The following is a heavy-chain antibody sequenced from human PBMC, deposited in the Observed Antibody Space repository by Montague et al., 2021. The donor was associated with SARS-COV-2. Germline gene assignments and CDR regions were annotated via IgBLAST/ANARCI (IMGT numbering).Heavy chain of an antibody. CDR1: GGSISSYN. Sequence: SETLSLTCTVSGGSISSYNWSWIRQPPGKGLECIGYIYYSGNTNYNPSLKSRVTISVDASKSQFSLKLSSVTAADTAVYYCAGLQGDASLYGMDVWGQGTTVTVSS. D-gene: IGHD5-24*01. CDR3: AGLQGDASLYGMDV. J-gene: IGHJ6*02. V-gene: IGHV4-59*01. CDR2: IYYSGNT.